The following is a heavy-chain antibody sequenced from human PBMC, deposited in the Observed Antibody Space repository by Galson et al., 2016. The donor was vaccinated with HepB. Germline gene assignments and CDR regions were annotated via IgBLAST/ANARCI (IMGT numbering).Heavy chain of an antibody. CDR1: GFTFSSYV. CDR2: ISGSGGTT. D-gene: IGHD3-3*01. J-gene: IGHJ4*02. CDR3: AKEPNYDFWSGHPFDY. Sequence: SLRLSCAASGFTFSSYVLSWVRQAPGKGLEWVSVISGSGGTTYYADSVKGRFTISRDNSKNALYLQMNSLRAEDTAVYYCAKEPNYDFWSGHPFDYWGQGTLVTVSS. V-gene: IGHV3-23*01.